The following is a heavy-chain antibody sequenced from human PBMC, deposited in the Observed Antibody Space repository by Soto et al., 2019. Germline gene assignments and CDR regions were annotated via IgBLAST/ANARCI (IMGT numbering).Heavy chain of an antibody. CDR3: ARHVIAAQLPYYFDY. Sequence: SETLSLTCTVSGGSISSYYWSWIRQPPGKGLEWIGYIYYSGSTNYNPSLKSRVTISVDTSKNQFSLKLSSVTAADTAVYYFARHVIAAQLPYYFDYWGQGTLVTVSS. V-gene: IGHV4-59*08. D-gene: IGHD6-6*01. CDR1: GGSISSYY. J-gene: IGHJ4*02. CDR2: IYYSGST.